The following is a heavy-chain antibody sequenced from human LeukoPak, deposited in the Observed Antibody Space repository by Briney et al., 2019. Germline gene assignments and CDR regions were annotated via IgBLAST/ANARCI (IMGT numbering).Heavy chain of an antibody. CDR2: IYHSGST. CDR3: ARVYGDYVFDY. J-gene: IGHJ4*02. D-gene: IGHD4-17*01. V-gene: IGHV4-30-2*01. CDR1: GGSISSGGYS. Sequence: SQTLSLTCAVSGGSISSGGYSWSWIRQPPGRGLEWIGYIYHSGSTYYNPSLKSRVTISVDRSKNQFSLKLSSVTAADTAVYYCARVYGDYVFDYWGQGTLVTVSS.